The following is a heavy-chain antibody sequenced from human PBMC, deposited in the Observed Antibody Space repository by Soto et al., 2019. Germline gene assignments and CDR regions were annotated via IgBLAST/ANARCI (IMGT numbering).Heavy chain of an antibody. CDR1: GYIFRNNA. Sequence: EVQLLESGGGLVQPGGSLRLSCAAYGYIFRNNAVAWVRQVPGKGLEWVSTVTGGDVTIYADSVKGRFTISRDNSKNMLYLQMNSLRAEDTAVYYCARGKGSSIIDWFDPWGQGTLVTVSS. D-gene: IGHD3-10*01. CDR2: VTGGDVT. V-gene: IGHV3-23*01. CDR3: ARGKGSSIIDWFDP. J-gene: IGHJ5*02.